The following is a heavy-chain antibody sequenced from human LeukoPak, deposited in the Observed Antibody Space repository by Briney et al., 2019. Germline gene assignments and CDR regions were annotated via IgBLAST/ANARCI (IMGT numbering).Heavy chain of an antibody. Sequence: SETLSLTCTVSGGSISSSSYYWGWIRQPPGKGLEWIGSIYYSGSTYYNPSLKSRVTISVDTSKNQFSLKLSAVTAADTGVYYCARLTKNDAGTYRFGKKKRGYMDVWGKGTTVTISS. CDR2: IYYSGST. J-gene: IGHJ6*03. D-gene: IGHD3-16*02. CDR1: GGSISSSSYY. V-gene: IGHV4-39*07. CDR3: ARLTKNDAGTYRFGKKKRGYMDV.